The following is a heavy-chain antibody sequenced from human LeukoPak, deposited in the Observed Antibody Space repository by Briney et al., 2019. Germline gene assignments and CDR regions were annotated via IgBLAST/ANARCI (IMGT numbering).Heavy chain of an antibody. J-gene: IGHJ4*02. CDR3: ARRTAYYYDSSGYYTFDY. V-gene: IGHV5-51*01. CDR1: GYSFTSYW. Sequence: GESLKISCKGSGYSFTSYWIGWVRQMPGKGLEWMGIIYPGDSGTRYSPSFQGQVTISADKSISTAYLQWSSLKASDTAMYYCARRTAYYYDSSGYYTFDYWGQGTLVTVSS. D-gene: IGHD3-22*01. CDR2: IYPGDSGT.